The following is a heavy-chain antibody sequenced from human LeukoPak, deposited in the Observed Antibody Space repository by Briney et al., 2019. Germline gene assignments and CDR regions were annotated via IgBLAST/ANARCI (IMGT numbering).Heavy chain of an antibody. CDR3: AKDAELELREYYFDY. CDR2: IKSKTDGGTT. CDR1: GFTFINAW. Sequence: AGESLRLSCAASGFTFINAWMSWVRQAPGKGLEWVGRIKSKTDGGTTDYGAPVKGRFTISRDDSKNTLYLQMNSLRAEDTAVYYCAKDAELELREYYFDYWGQGTLVTVSS. J-gene: IGHJ4*02. D-gene: IGHD1-7*01. V-gene: IGHV3-15*01.